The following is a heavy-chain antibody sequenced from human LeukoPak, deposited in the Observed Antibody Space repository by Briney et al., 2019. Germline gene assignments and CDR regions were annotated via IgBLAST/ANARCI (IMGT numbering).Heavy chain of an antibody. CDR2: ISYDGSNK. CDR3: ARGRVRQLDAFDI. D-gene: IGHD6-6*01. CDR1: GFTFSSYG. V-gene: IGHV3-30*03. Sequence: GGSLRLSCAASGFTFSSYGMHWVRQAPGKGLEWVAVISYDGSNKYYADSVKGRFTISRDNSKNTLYLQMNSLRAEDTAVYYCARGRVRQLDAFDIWGQGTMVTVSS. J-gene: IGHJ3*02.